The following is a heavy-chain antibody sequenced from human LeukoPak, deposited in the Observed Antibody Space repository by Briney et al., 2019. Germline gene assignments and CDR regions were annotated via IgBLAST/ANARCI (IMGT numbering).Heavy chain of an antibody. CDR2: ISAYSGNT. Sequence: ASVKVSCKASGGTFSSYAISWVRQAPGQGLEWMGWISAYSGNTNYAQKLQGRVTMTTDTSTSTAYMELRSLRSDDTAVYYCARVYYYYMDVWGKGTTVTVSS. V-gene: IGHV1-18*01. CDR3: ARVYYYYMDV. CDR1: GGTFSSYA. J-gene: IGHJ6*03.